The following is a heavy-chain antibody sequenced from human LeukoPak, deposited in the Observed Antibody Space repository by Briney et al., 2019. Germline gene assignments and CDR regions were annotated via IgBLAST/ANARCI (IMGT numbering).Heavy chain of an antibody. V-gene: IGHV1-24*01. J-gene: IGHJ5*02. D-gene: IGHD2/OR15-2a*01. CDR3: ATDFLGFDP. Sequence: ASVKVSCKVSGSTLTESSMHRVRQAPGEGLEWMGGFDPEDGEPIYAQKSQGRVTMTEDTSTDTVHMELSSLRSEDTAVYYCATDFLGFDPWGQGTLVTVSS. CDR1: GSTLTESS. CDR2: FDPEDGEP.